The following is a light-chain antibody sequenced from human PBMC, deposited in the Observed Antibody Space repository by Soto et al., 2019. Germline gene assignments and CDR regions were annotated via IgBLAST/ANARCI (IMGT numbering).Light chain of an antibody. J-gene: IGKJ4*01. CDR1: RRVSSN. Sequence: EIMLTQSPATLSVSPGERATLSCRASRRVSSNLAWYQQKPGQAPRLLMFGASTRATNIPARFSGSGSGTEFTLTISSLQSEDFAVYYCQQYFNWPPLTFGGGTKVEIK. CDR2: GAS. CDR3: QQYFNWPPLT. V-gene: IGKV3-15*01.